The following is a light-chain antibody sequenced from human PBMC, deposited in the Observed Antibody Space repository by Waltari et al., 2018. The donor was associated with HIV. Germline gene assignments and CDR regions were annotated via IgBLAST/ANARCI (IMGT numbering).Light chain of an antibody. V-gene: IGLV2-18*02. CDR2: EVT. CDR1: SSDIGAYNR. CDR3: SSYTTSSTWV. J-gene: IGLJ3*02. Sequence: QSALTQPPSVSGSLGQSVTISCTGTSSDIGAYNRVSWYQQSPGTAPKLRIYEVTHRPSGVPGRFSWSKSGNPASLTISGLQADDEADYDCSSYTTSSTWVFGGGTKLTVL.